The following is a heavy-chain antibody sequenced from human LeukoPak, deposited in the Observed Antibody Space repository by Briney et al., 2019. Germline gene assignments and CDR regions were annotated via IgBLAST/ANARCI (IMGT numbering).Heavy chain of an antibody. CDR3: AKVLGCGYDMQCEL. D-gene: IGHD5-12*01. CDR1: GFTFNAYA. J-gene: IGHJ4*02. CDR2: ISASGGTT. V-gene: IGHV3-23*01. Sequence: GGSLRLSCTASGFTFNAYAMIWVRQAPGKGLEWVSGISASGGTTYYADSVKGRFTISRDNSKHTLFLQMNSLRAEDTAVYHCAKVLGCGYDMQCELWGQGTLVTVSS.